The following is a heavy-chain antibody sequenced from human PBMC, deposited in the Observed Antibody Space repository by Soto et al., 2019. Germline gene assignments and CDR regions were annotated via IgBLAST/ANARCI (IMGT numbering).Heavy chain of an antibody. Sequence: GGSLRLSCAALGLTFSDYAMHWVRQAPGKGLEWVSAISDGGGSTYFADSVKGRFTISRDNSKNTVYLPMNSLRAEDTAVSYCARGYVGCYGMDVWGQGTTVTVSS. CDR1: GLTFSDYA. D-gene: IGHD5-18*01. V-gene: IGHV3-23*01. J-gene: IGHJ6*02. CDR3: ARGYVGCYGMDV. CDR2: ISDGGGST.